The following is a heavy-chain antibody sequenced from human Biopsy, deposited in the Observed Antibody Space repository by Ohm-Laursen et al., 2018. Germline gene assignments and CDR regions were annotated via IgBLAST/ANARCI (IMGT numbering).Heavy chain of an antibody. CDR2: ISVNGATS. CDR1: GFTYTTFA. CDR3: AKGGSITIFGVVINNCFDP. V-gene: IGHV3-23*01. J-gene: IGHJ5*02. Sequence: GSLRLSCAASGFTYTTFAMSWVRQAPGKGPEWVSTISVNGATSYYADSVKGRFTISRDNSKNTRYLQMNSVRADDTAIYYCAKGGSITIFGVVINNCFDPWGQGTRVTVSS. D-gene: IGHD3-3*01.